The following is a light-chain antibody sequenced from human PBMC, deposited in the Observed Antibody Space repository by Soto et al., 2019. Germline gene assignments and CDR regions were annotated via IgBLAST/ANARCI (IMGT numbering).Light chain of an antibody. Sequence: DIQRTQSPATLSASVGDRATITCRASQTINRWLAWYQQKPGKAPQVLIYDASTLESGVPSRFSGSGSGTEFTLTINNLQPDDLATYYCQQAASFPLTFGQGTRLEIK. CDR2: DAS. CDR1: QTINRW. J-gene: IGKJ5*01. V-gene: IGKV1-5*01. CDR3: QQAASFPLT.